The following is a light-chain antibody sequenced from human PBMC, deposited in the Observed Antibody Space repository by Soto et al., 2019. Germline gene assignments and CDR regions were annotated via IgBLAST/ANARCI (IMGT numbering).Light chain of an antibody. CDR2: GAS. CDR3: QQYGSSPPLT. CDR1: QSVSSSY. V-gene: IGKV3-20*01. Sequence: IVLTQSPGTLSLSPGERAILSCRASQSVSSSYLAWYQQKPGQAPRLLIYGASSRATGIPERFSGSGSGTDFTLTISRLEPEDFAVYYCQQYGSSPPLTFGGGTKVEIK. J-gene: IGKJ4*01.